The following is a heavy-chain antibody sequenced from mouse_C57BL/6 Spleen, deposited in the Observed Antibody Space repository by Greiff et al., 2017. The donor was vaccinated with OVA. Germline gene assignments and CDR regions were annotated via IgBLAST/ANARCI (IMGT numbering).Heavy chain of an antibody. CDR1: GYTFTDYY. J-gene: IGHJ1*03. Sequence: EVQLQQSGPELVKPGASVKISCKASGYTFTDYYMNWVKQSHGKSLEWIGDINPNNGGTSYNQKFKGKATLTVDKSSSTAYMELRSLTSEDSAVYYCARLLRSQRDWYFDVWGTGTTVTVSS. CDR3: ARLLRSQRDWYFDV. CDR2: INPNNGGT. V-gene: IGHV1-26*01. D-gene: IGHD1-1*01.